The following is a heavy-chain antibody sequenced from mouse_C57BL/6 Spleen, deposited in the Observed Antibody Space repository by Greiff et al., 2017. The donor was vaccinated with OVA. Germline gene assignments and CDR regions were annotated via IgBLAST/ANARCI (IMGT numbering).Heavy chain of an antibody. Sequence: EVKVVESGGGLVKPGGSLKLSCAASGFTFSSYAMSWVRQTPEKRLEWVATISDGGSYTYYPDNVKGRFTISRDNAKNNLYLQMSHLKSEDTAMYYCAREMVTTGYAMDYWGQGTSVTVSS. CDR2: ISDGGSYT. J-gene: IGHJ4*01. V-gene: IGHV5-4*01. D-gene: IGHD2-2*01. CDR3: AREMVTTGYAMDY. CDR1: GFTFSSYA.